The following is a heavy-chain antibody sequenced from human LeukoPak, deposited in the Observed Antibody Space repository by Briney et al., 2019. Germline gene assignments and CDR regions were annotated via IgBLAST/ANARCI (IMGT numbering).Heavy chain of an antibody. CDR1: GLTLSSRW. D-gene: IGHD1-1*01. CDR3: ANWNYG. Sequence: GGSLRLSCSASGLTLSSRWVKWVRQAPGKGLEWVAIIDKEGSEENYGDSARGRFTISRDNARNSVYLQMNSLRAEDTAVYYCANWNYG. J-gene: IGHJ6*01. V-gene: IGHV3-7*01. CDR2: IDKEGSEE.